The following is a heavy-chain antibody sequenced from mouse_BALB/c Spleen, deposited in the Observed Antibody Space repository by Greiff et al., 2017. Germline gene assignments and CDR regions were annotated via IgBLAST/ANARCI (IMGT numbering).Heavy chain of an antibody. J-gene: IGHJ2*01. D-gene: IGHD2-4*01. CDR1: GYTFTSYY. CDR2: INPSNGGT. Sequence: VQLQQPGAELVKPGASVKLSCKASGYTFTSYYMYWVKQRPGQGLEWIGGINPSNGGTNFNEKFKSKATLTVDKSSSTAYMQLSSLTSEDSAVYYCTRGIYYDYGFDYWGQGTTLTVSS. V-gene: IGHV1S81*02. CDR3: TRGIYYDYGFDY.